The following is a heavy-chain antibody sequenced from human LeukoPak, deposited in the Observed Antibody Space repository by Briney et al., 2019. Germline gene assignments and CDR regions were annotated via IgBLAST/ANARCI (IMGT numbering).Heavy chain of an antibody. D-gene: IGHD3-10*01. V-gene: IGHV3-33*01. CDR3: AREYYGSGSYTRSLDY. J-gene: IGHJ4*02. Sequence: GGSLRLSCAASGFTFSSYGMHWVRQAPGKGLEWVAVIWYDGSNKYYADSVKGRFTISRDNSKNTLYLQMNSLRAEDTAVYYCAREYYGSGSYTRSLDYWGQGTLVTVSS. CDR1: GFTFSSYG. CDR2: IWYDGSNK.